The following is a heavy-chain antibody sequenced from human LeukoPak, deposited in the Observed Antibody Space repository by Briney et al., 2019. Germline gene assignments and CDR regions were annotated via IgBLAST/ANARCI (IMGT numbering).Heavy chain of an antibody. CDR3: ARGYDSSGYYHFDY. V-gene: IGHV3-30-3*01. D-gene: IGHD3-22*01. CDR1: EFTFSSYA. Sequence: GGSLRLSCAASEFTFSSYAMHWVRQAPGKGLEWVAVISYDGSNKYYADSVKGRFTISRDNSKNTLYVQMNSLRAEDTAVYYCARGYDSSGYYHFDYWGQGTLVTVSS. CDR2: ISYDGSNK. J-gene: IGHJ4*02.